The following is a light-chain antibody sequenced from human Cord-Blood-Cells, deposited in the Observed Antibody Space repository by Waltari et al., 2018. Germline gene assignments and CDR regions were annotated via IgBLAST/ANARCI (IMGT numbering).Light chain of an antibody. V-gene: IGLV3-19*01. Sequence: SSELTHAPAVSVALGQTARITCQGDSLRSYYASWYHQKPGQAPVLAIYAKNNRPSGIPDRFSGSSAGNTASLTITGAQAEDEADYYCNSRDSSGNPLYVFGTGTKVTVL. J-gene: IGLJ1*01. CDR2: AKN. CDR3: NSRDSSGNPLYV. CDR1: SLRSYY.